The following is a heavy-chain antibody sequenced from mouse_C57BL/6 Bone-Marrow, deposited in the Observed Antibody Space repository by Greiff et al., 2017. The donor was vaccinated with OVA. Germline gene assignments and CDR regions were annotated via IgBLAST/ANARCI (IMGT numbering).Heavy chain of an antibody. J-gene: IGHJ4*01. D-gene: IGHD1-1*01. Sequence: EVMLVESGGGLVKPGGSLKLSCAASGFTFSSYTMSWVRQTPEQRLEWVATISGGGGNTYYPDSVKGRFTISRDNAKNTLYLQMSSLRSEDTALYYCARHRGSSPYAMDYWGQGTSVTVSS. CDR3: ARHRGSSPYAMDY. CDR1: GFTFSSYT. CDR2: ISGGGGNT. V-gene: IGHV5-9*01.